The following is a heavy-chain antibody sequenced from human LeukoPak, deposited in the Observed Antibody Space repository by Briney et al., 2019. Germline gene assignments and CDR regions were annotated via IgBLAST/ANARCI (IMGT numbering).Heavy chain of an antibody. J-gene: IGHJ4*02. V-gene: IGHV1-2*02. CDR2: IDPNSGGT. D-gene: IGHD4-17*01. CDR3: ARDFYGDYLPDY. Sequence: ASVKVSCKASGCTFTGYYMHWVRQAPGQGLEWMGWIDPNSGGTNYAQKFQGRVTMTRDTSISTAYMELSRLRSDDTAVYYCARDFYGDYLPDYWGQGTLVTVSS. CDR1: GCTFTGYY.